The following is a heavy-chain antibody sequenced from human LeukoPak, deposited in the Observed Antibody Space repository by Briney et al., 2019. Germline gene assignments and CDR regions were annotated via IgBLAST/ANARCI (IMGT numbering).Heavy chain of an antibody. Sequence: GGSLRLSCEASGFTLSSYTINWVRQAPGKGPEWVSSIVTGRDKHYADTVRGRFTISGDSAKNSLYLQMDSLRAEDAAVYYCARDKPGIAAPDVWGKGTTVTVSS. CDR2: IVTGRDK. CDR3: ARDKPGIAAPDV. CDR1: GFTLSSYT. J-gene: IGHJ6*04. D-gene: IGHD6-13*01. V-gene: IGHV3-21*01.